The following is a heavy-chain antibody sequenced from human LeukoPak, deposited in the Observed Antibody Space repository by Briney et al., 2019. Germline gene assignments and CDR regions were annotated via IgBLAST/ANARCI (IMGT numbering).Heavy chain of an antibody. CDR2: IGPTGSKT. CDR3: ARGGNWFDP. J-gene: IGHJ5*02. V-gene: IGHV3-11*01. CDR1: GFSFSDQY. D-gene: IGHD3-16*01. Sequence: AGGSLRLSCAASGFSFSDQYMSWIRQVPGKGLEWIAYIGPTGSKTSYVESVKGRFFISRDNAEKSLYLQMSSLRGDDTAVYYCARGGNWFDPWGQGTLVTVSS.